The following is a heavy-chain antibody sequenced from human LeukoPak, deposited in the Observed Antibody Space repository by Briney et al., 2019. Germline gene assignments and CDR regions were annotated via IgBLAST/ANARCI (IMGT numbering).Heavy chain of an antibody. J-gene: IGHJ4*02. CDR3: ASDIVATSGDF. CDR2: ITSAGRAI. V-gene: IGHV3-11*01. D-gene: IGHD5-12*01. CDR1: GFTISDFY. Sequence: GGSLRLSCAASGFTISDFYMSWIRQAPGKELEWVSYITSAGRAIYYADSVQGRFTISRDNARNSLYLQMNGLRAEDTAVYYCASDIVATSGDFWGQGTLVTVSS.